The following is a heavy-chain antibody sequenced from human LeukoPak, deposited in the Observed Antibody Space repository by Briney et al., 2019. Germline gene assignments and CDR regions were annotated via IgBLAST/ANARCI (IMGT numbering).Heavy chain of an antibody. Sequence: GESLKICCQASGYTFINNWISWLRQMPGKGLEWMGRINPTDSTTNYSPSFQGHVTISVDKSIGTAYPQWSSLKASDTAIYYCARGSGWCDYWGQGALVTVSS. V-gene: IGHV5-10-1*01. CDR1: GYTFINNW. CDR2: INPTDSTT. CDR3: ARGSGWCDY. D-gene: IGHD6-19*01. J-gene: IGHJ4*02.